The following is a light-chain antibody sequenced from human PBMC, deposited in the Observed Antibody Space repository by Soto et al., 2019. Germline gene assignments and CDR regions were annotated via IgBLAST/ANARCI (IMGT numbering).Light chain of an antibody. V-gene: IGLV2-23*01. J-gene: IGLJ2*01. CDR1: SSDVGSYNL. CDR2: EGS. Sequence: QSALTQPASVSGSPGQSITISCTGTSSDVGSYNLVSWYQQHPGKAPKLMIYEGSKRPSGVSNRFSGSKSGNTASLTISGLQAEDEADYYCCSYAGSLYVVFGGGIKLTVL. CDR3: CSYAGSLYVV.